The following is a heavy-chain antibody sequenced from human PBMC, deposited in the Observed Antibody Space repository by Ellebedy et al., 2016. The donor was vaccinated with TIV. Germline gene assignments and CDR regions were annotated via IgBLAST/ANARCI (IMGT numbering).Heavy chain of an antibody. J-gene: IGHJ6*03. CDR2: IYRSGST. CDR3: ARAVLSSGDYDYYSYYYMDV. D-gene: IGHD3-22*01. Sequence: SETLSLXXTVSGGSISSASYYWSWIRQPAGKGLEWIGRIYRSGSTNYNPSLKSRVTMSVDTSKNQFSLKLSSLTAADTAVYFCARAVLSSGDYDYYSYYYMDVWGKGTTVTVSS. V-gene: IGHV4-61*02. CDR1: GGSISSASYY.